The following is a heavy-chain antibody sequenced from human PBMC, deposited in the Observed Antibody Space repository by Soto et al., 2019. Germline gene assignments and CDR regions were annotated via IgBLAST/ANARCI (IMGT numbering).Heavy chain of an antibody. CDR2: IKQDGSEK. Sequence: GGSLRLSCAASGFTFSSYWMSWVRQAPGKGLEWVANIKQDGSEKYYVDSVKGRFTISRDNAKNSLYLQMNSLRAEDTAVYYCAWDHLGYCSGGSCYGAEYFDYWGPGT. CDR1: GFTFSSYW. V-gene: IGHV3-7*04. J-gene: IGHJ4*02. D-gene: IGHD2-15*01. CDR3: AWDHLGYCSGGSCYGAEYFDY.